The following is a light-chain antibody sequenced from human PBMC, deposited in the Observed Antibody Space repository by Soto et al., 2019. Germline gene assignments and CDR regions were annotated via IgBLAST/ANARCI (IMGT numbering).Light chain of an antibody. CDR2: GNS. CDR1: SSNIGAGYD. V-gene: IGLV1-40*01. J-gene: IGLJ1*01. Sequence: QSVLTQPPSVSGAPGQRVTISCTGSSSNIGAGYDVHWYQQLPGTAPKLLIYGNSNRPSGVPDRFSGSKSGTSASLAITGLQAEDEADYYCSSYGGSNVYVFGTGTKVTVL. CDR3: SSYGGSNVYV.